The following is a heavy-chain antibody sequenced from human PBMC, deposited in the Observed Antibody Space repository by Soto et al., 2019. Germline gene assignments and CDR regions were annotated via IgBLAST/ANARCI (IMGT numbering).Heavy chain of an antibody. CDR3: ARDRIAAAGSDAFDI. D-gene: IGHD6-13*01. CDR2: INPNSGGT. V-gene: IGHV1-2*04. CDR1: GYTFTGYY. J-gene: IGHJ3*02. Sequence: GASVKVSCKASGYTFTGYYMHWVRQAPGQGLEWMGWINPNSGGTNYAQEFQGWVTMTRDTSISTAYMELSRLRSDDTAVYYCARDRIAAAGSDAFDIWGQGTMVTVSS.